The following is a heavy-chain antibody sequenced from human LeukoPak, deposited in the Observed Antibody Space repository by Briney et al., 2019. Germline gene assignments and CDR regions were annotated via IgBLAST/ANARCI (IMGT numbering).Heavy chain of an antibody. Sequence: GGSLRLSCAASGFTFDDYGMSWVRQALGKGLEWVSAINWNGGSTGYADSVKGRFTISRDNAKNSLYLQMNSLRAEDTALYYCARDLHYYVAMDVWGQGTTVTVSS. J-gene: IGHJ6*02. D-gene: IGHD3-10*02. V-gene: IGHV3-20*04. CDR3: ARDLHYYVAMDV. CDR2: INWNGGST. CDR1: GFTFDDYG.